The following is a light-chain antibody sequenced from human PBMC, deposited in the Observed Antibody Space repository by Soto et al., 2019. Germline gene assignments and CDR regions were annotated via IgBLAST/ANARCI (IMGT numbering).Light chain of an antibody. CDR2: AVS. CDR1: SSDVCGDNY. J-gene: IGLJ1*01. Sequence: QSALTQPASVSGCRGQTITISCTRTSSDVCGDNYDCWYQHQPGKAPKLIIFAVSNRPSGVSDRVSGSKSRNTASLTSSGLQAEDEADYYCTSYASSCPDVFGTGTKVTVL. CDR3: TSYASSCPDV. V-gene: IGLV2-14*01.